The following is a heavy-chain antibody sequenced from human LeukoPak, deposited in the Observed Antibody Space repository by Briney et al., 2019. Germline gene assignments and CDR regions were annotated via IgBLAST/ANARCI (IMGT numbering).Heavy chain of an antibody. CDR1: GYTFTGYY. CDR3: ARDSGTVTSNYYYYYMDV. J-gene: IGHJ6*03. D-gene: IGHD4-17*01. Sequence: GASVKVSCKASGYTFTGYYMHWVRQAPGQGLEWMGWINPNSGGTNYAQKFQGRLTMTRDTSINTAYMKLSRLRSDDTAVYYCARDSGTVTSNYYYYYMDVWGKGTTVTISS. V-gene: IGHV1-2*02. CDR2: INPNSGGT.